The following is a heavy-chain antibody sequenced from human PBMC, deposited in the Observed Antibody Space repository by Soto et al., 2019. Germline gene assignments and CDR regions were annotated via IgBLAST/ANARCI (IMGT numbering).Heavy chain of an antibody. CDR2: IKHSGST. CDR1: DGSFTGFH. V-gene: IGHV4-34*01. J-gene: IGHJ6*02. CDR3: ARGVPFGHYSMDV. D-gene: IGHD3-3*01. Sequence: QVQLQQWGAGLLKPSETLSLTCAVYDGSFTGFHWTGTRRPPGRGLEWIGEIKHSGSTNYNPSLTRRVTISVDTSKNQFSLKLNSVTAADTAVYYCARGVPFGHYSMDVWGQGTTVTVSS.